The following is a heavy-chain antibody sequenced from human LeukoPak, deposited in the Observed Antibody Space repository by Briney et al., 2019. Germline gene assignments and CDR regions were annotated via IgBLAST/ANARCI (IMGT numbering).Heavy chain of an antibody. CDR2: IKSKTDGGTT. J-gene: IGHJ4*02. CDR3: TTDLYDFWSGYSDY. Sequence: PGGSLRLSCAASGFTFSNAWMSWVRQAPGKGLEWVGRIKSKTDGGTTDYAAPVKGRFTISRDDPKNTLYLQMNSLKTEDTAVYYCTTDLYDFWSGYSDYWGQGTLVTVSS. D-gene: IGHD3-3*01. CDR1: GFTFSNAW. V-gene: IGHV3-15*01.